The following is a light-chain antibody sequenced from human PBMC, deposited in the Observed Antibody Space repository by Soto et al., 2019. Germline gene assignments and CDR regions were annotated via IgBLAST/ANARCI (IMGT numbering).Light chain of an antibody. V-gene: IGKV3D-20*01. CDR1: QSVSSSY. CDR3: QQYGSSPLT. Sequence: EIVLTQSPGTLSLSPGERATLSCRSSQSVSSSYLAWYQQKPGLAPRLLIYDASSRATGIPDRFSGSGSGTDFTLTISRLEPEDVAVYYCQQYGSSPLTLGGGTKVDIK. CDR2: DAS. J-gene: IGKJ4*01.